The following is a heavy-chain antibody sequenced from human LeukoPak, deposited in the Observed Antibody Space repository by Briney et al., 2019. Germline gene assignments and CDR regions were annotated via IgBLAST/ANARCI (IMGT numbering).Heavy chain of an antibody. CDR3: ARDLGGYRHGLEGDY. V-gene: IGHV4-39*07. CDR1: GDSISSSTYY. D-gene: IGHD5-18*01. J-gene: IGHJ4*02. CDR2: IYYTGST. Sequence: SETLSLTCDVSGDSISSSTYYWAWIRQPPGKGLEWVGSIYYTGSTYYNPSLKSRVTISLDTSKNQFSLKLSSVTAADTAVYYCARDLGGYRHGLEGDYWGQGTLVTASS.